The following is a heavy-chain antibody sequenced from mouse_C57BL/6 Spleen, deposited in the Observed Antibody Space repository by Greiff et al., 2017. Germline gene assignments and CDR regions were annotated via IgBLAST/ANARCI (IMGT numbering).Heavy chain of an antibody. CDR3: ARSGSSNLYYAMDY. CDR1: GYTFTDYN. D-gene: IGHD1-1*01. Sequence: EVKLMESGPELVKPGASVKIPCKASGYTFTDYNMDWVKQSHGKSLEWIGDINPNNGGTIYNQKFKGKATLTVDKSSSTAYMELRSLTSEDTAVYYCARSGSSNLYYAMDYWGQGTSVTVSS. CDR2: INPNNGGT. J-gene: IGHJ4*01. V-gene: IGHV1-18*01.